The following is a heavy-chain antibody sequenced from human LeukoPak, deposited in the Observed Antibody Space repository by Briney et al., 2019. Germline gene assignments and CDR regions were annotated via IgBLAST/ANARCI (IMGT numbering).Heavy chain of an antibody. J-gene: IGHJ4*02. CDR3: ARLGAAAGTKVFDY. D-gene: IGHD6-13*01. V-gene: IGHV4-39*07. Sequence: SETLSLTCTVSGGSISSSNYYWGWIRQPPGKGLEWIGSMYYSGSTYYNPSLKSRVTISVDTSKNQFSLKLSSVTAADTAVYYCARLGAAAGTKVFDYWGQGTLVTVSS. CDR1: GGSISSSNYY. CDR2: MYYSGST.